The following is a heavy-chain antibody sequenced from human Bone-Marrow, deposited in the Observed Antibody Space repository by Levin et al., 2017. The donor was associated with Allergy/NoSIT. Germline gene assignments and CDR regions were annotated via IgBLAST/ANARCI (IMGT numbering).Heavy chain of an antibody. CDR2: IFPGDSDT. CDR3: ARRDGNGWSRHDDEFDP. Sequence: GESLKISCKTSGYKFTSYWIGWVRLTPGKGLEWMGNIFPGDSDTRYSSAFEGHVTISVDNAVSTVYLQWGRLKASDTATYYCARRDGNGWSRHDDEFDPWGQGTLVTVSS. J-gene: IGHJ5*02. V-gene: IGHV5-51*01. CDR1: GYKFTSYW. D-gene: IGHD6-19*01.